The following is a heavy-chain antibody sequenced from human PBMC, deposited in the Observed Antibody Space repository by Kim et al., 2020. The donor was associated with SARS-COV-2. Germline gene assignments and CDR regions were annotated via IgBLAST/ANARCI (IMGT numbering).Heavy chain of an antibody. D-gene: IGHD6-19*01. J-gene: IGHJ4*02. V-gene: IGHV3-23*01. Sequence: YYADSVKGRFTISRDNSKNTLYLQMNSLRAEDTAVYYCAKTGIAVAVIDYWGQGTLVTVSS. CDR3: AKTGIAVAVIDY.